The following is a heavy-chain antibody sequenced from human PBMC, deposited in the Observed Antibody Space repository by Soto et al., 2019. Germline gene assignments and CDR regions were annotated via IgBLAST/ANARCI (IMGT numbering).Heavy chain of an antibody. Sequence: EVRLVESGGGLVQPGGSLRLSCAAFGFTVSSNYMTWVRLAPGKGLEWVSLVYSGGATHYAASVKGRFTISTHSSQNKLFLQMTSLRTADTATYYCVRGRYGSEIHWGQGTKVTVSS. CDR1: GFTVSSNY. J-gene: IGHJ4*02. CDR2: VYSGGAT. D-gene: IGHD3-10*01. CDR3: VRGRYGSEIH. V-gene: IGHV3-53*04.